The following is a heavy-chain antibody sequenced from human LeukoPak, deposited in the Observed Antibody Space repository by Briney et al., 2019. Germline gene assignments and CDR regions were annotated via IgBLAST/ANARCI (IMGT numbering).Heavy chain of an antibody. D-gene: IGHD3-9*01. Sequence: GGSLRLSCAASGFTFSNAWMSWVRQAPGKGLEWVDRIKSKTDGGTTDYAAPVKGRFTISRDDSKNTLYLQMNSLKTEDTAVYYCTTVGRYFDWLSLIDYWGQGTLVTVSS. J-gene: IGHJ4*02. CDR3: TTVGRYFDWLSLIDY. CDR2: IKSKTDGGTT. CDR1: GFTFSNAW. V-gene: IGHV3-15*01.